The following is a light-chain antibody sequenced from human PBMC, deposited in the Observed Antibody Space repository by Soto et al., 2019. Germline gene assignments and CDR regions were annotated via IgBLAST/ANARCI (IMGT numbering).Light chain of an antibody. CDR2: GAS. CDR1: QSVSSN. Sequence: EIVLRQSLATLSLCQGERTSRSCWASQSVSSNLAWYQQKPGQAPRLLIYGASTRAAGVPARFSGSGSGTEFTLTISSLQSEDFAVYHCQQYHNWPSWTFGQGTKVDI. J-gene: IGKJ1*01. CDR3: QQYHNWPSWT. V-gene: IGKV3-15*01.